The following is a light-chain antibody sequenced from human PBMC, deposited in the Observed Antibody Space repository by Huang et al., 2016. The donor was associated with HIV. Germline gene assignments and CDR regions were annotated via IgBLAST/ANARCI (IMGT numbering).Light chain of an antibody. V-gene: IGKV3-11*01. CDR1: QSVGIY. Sequence: EIVLTQSPAPLSLSPGERATLSCRASQSVGIYLAWYQQKPGQAPRLLIYDASNRATGIPARFSGSGSGTDFTLSISSLEPEDFAIYYCQQRSNWPAGFGQGTKVEIK. CDR2: DAS. CDR3: QQRSNWPAG. J-gene: IGKJ1*01.